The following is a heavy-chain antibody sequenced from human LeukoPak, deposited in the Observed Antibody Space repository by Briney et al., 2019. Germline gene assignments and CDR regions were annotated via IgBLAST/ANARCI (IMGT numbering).Heavy chain of an antibody. J-gene: IGHJ4*02. CDR2: INPNSGGA. CDR3: ARGSPIDYGGNDY. Sequence: ASVKVSCKTSGYTFTDYYIHWVRQAPGQGLEWMGWINPNSGGANYAQKFQGRVTMTRDTSISTAYMELSRLRSDDTAVYYCARGSPIDYGGNDYWGQGTLVTVSS. D-gene: IGHD4-23*01. V-gene: IGHV1-2*02. CDR1: GYTFTDYY.